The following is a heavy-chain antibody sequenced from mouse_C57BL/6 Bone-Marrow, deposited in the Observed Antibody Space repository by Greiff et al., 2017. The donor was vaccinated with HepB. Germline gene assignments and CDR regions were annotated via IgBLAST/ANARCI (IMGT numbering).Heavy chain of an antibody. CDR2: IYPYNGVS. V-gene: IGHV1-31*01. CDR3: ARGNYGSSSDFDY. CDR1: GYSFTGYY. Sequence: VQLKESGPELVKPGASVKISCKASGYSFTGYYMHWVKQSHGNILDWIGYIYPYNGVSSYNQKFKGKATLTVDKSSSTAYMELRSLTSEDSAVYYCARGNYGSSSDFDYWGQGTTLTVSS. D-gene: IGHD1-1*01. J-gene: IGHJ2*01.